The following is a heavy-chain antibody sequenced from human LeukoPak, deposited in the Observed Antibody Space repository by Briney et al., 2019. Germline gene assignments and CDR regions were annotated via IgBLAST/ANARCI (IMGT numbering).Heavy chain of an antibody. CDR3: AREITQGYAFDI. D-gene: IGHD5-24*01. J-gene: IGHJ3*02. CDR2: ISYDGSNK. Sequence: GGSLRLSCAASGFTFSSYAMHWVRQAPGKGLEWVAVISYDGSNKYYADSVKGRFTISRDNSKNTLYLQMNSLRAEDTAVYYCAREITQGYAFDIWGQGTMVTVSS. CDR1: GFTFSSYA. V-gene: IGHV3-30-3*01.